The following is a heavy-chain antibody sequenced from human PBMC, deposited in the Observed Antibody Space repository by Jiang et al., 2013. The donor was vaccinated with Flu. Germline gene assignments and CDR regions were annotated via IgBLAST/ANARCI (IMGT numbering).Heavy chain of an antibody. Sequence: LLKPSETLSLTCAVYGGSFSGYYWSWIRQPPGKGLEWIGEINHSGRTNYNPSLKSRVTISVDTSKKQFSLKLSSVTAADTAVYYCARRYCSSTSCYTGSFDIWGQGTLVSVSS. CDR1: GGSFSGYY. J-gene: IGHJ3*02. V-gene: IGHV4-34*01. D-gene: IGHD2-2*02. CDR3: ARRYCSSTSCYTGSFDI. CDR2: INHSGRT.